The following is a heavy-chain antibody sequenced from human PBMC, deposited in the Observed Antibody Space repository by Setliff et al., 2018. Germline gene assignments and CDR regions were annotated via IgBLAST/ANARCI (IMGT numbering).Heavy chain of an antibody. J-gene: IGHJ3*02. V-gene: IGHV1-69*10. CDR3: ARVFGYYDSSGYIGPFDI. CDR1: GGTFRSYA. CDR2: IIPILGIA. Sequence: GASVKVSCKASGGTFRSYAISWVRQAPGQGLEWMGGIIPILGIANYAQKVQGRVTMTTDTSASTAYMELRSLRSDDTAVYYCARVFGYYDSSGYIGPFDIWGQGTMVTVSS. D-gene: IGHD3-22*01.